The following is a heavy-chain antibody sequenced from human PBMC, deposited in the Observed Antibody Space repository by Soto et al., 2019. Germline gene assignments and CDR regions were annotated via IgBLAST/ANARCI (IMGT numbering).Heavy chain of an antibody. Sequence: AETLSLTCTVSVCTISRYYWSWIRQPPGKGLEWIGYIDYSGGTIYNPSLKSRFTISGDTSKNQFSLKLSSVTAADTAVYYCARVRRGLAARRAFDIWGQGTMVTVS. J-gene: IGHJ3*02. CDR3: ARVRRGLAARRAFDI. V-gene: IGHV4-59*12. CDR1: VCTISRYY. CDR2: IDYSGGT. D-gene: IGHD6-6*01.